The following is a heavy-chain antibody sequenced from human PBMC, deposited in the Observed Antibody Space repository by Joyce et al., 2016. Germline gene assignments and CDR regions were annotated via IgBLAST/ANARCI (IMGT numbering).Heavy chain of an antibody. D-gene: IGHD5-18*01. V-gene: IGHV1-46*01. Sequence: QVQLVQSGAEVKKPGASVKVSCKASGYTFTNYYMHWVRQAPGQGLEWMGIINPSGGSTNSEQKCQGRVTMTSDTSTSTVYMELSSLRSEDTAVYYCARDTAMATGYYYYGMDVWGQGTTVTVSS. CDR1: GYTFTNYY. CDR2: INPSGGST. J-gene: IGHJ6*02. CDR3: ARDTAMATGYYYYGMDV.